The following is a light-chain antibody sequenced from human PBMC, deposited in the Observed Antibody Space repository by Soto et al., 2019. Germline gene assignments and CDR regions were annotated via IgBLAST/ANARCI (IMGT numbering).Light chain of an antibody. V-gene: IGKV3-11*01. CDR1: QSVSSY. CDR2: DAS. CDR3: QQRFNWPRFT. Sequence: EIVLTQSPATLSLSPGERATLSCRASQSVSSYLAWYQQKPGQAPRLLIYDASNRATGIPARFSGGGSGTDFNMPNSILEPGDFAVYYCQQRFNWPRFTFGQGTKLEIK. J-gene: IGKJ2*01.